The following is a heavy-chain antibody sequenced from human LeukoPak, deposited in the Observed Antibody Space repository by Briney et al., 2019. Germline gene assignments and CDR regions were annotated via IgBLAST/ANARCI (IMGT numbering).Heavy chain of an antibody. CDR3: ARQLMIDYYYYYYYMDV. V-gene: IGHV4-61*02. Sequence: SSETLSLTCTVSGGSISSGSYYWSWIRQPAGKGLEWIGRIYTSGSTNYNPSLKSRVTISVDTSKNQFSLKLSSVTAADTAVYYCARQLMIDYYYYYYYMDVWGRGTTVTISS. CDR1: GGSISSGSYY. J-gene: IGHJ6*03. CDR2: IYTSGST. D-gene: IGHD3-22*01.